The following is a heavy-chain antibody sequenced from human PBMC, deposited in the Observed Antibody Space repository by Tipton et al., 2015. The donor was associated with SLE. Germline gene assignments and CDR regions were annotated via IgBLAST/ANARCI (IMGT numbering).Heavy chain of an antibody. J-gene: IGHJ4*02. V-gene: IGHV4-59*12. CDR1: GGSISSYY. Sequence: TLSLTCTVSGGSISSYYWSWIRQPPGKGLEWIGYIYYSGSTNSNPPLKSRVTISVDTSKNQFSLKLSSVTAADTAVYYCARGWAARLLWFGESKGHFDYWGQGTLVTVSS. D-gene: IGHD3-10*01. CDR3: ARGWAARLLWFGESKGHFDY. CDR2: IYYSGST.